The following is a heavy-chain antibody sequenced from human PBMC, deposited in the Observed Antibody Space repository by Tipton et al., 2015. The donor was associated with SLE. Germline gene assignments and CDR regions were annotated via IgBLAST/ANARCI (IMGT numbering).Heavy chain of an antibody. CDR1: GFTFTNYA. CDR3: AGGLYDFWSGFYH. CDR2: ISTRGGST. Sequence: SLRLSCAASGFTFTNYALNWVRQAPGKGLEWVSSISTRGGSTYYADSVKGRFTTSRDNSKNTLYLQMSSLRAEDTALYYCAGGLYDFWSGFYHWGQGTLVTVSS. J-gene: IGHJ4*02. D-gene: IGHD3-3*01. V-gene: IGHV3-23*01.